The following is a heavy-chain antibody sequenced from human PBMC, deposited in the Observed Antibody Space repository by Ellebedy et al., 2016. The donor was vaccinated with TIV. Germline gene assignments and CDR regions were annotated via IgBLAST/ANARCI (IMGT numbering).Heavy chain of an antibody. Sequence: SETLSLXCTVSGGSISSYYWSWIRQPPGKGLEWIGYIYYSGSTNYNPSLKSRVTISVDTSKNQFSLKLSSVTAADTAVYYCARYETSRYFDYWGQGTLVTVSS. CDR2: IYYSGST. CDR3: ARYETSRYFDY. CDR1: GGSISSYY. D-gene: IGHD1-14*01. J-gene: IGHJ4*02. V-gene: IGHV4-59*01.